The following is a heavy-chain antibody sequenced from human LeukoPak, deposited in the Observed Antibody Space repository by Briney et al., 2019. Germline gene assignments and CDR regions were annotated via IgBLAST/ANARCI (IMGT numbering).Heavy chain of an antibody. D-gene: IGHD6-19*01. V-gene: IGHV4-59*01. Sequence: TSETLSLTCTVSGGSISRYYWSWLRQPPGKGLESIGYIYSSGTTNFNPSLTSRVTISVDTSKNQFSLKLSSVTAADTAVYYCARYGSGWYSFDYWGQGTLVTVSS. CDR2: IYSSGTT. CDR3: ARYGSGWYSFDY. CDR1: GGSISRYY. J-gene: IGHJ4*02.